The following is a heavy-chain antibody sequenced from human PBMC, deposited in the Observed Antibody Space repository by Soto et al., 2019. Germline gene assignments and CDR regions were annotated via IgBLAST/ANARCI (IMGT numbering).Heavy chain of an antibody. V-gene: IGHV4-30-4*01. Sequence: SETLSLTCTFSCGSIISGDYYWIWIRQPPGKGLEWIGYIYYSGSTYYNASLKSRISISVDTSQNQFSLKLSSVTAADTAVYYCAREASPDAFDIWGQGTMVTVSS. CDR3: AREASPDAFDI. CDR1: CGSIISGDYY. J-gene: IGHJ3*02. CDR2: IYYSGST.